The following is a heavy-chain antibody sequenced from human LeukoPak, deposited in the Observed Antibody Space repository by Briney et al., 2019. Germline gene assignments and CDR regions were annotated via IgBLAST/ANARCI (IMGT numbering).Heavy chain of an antibody. CDR3: AKDSAITMIVVVITFFDY. J-gene: IGHJ4*02. D-gene: IGHD3-22*01. V-gene: IGHV3-23*01. CDR1: GFTFSSYA. CDR2: ISGSGGST. Sequence: GGSLRLSCAASGFTFSSYAMSWVRQAPGKGLEWVSAISGSGGSTYYADSVKGRFTISRDNSKNTLYLQMNSLRAEDTAVYYCAKDSAITMIVVVITFFDYWGQGTLVTVSS.